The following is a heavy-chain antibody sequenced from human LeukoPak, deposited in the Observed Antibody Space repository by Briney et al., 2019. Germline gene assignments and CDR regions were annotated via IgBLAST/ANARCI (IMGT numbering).Heavy chain of an antibody. Sequence: GGSLRLSCAASGFTFSDYYMSWIRQAPGKGLEWVSYITSTGSAIYYADSVKGRFTISRDNAKNSLFLQMSSLRAEDTAVYYCARGAYYYDNSGYPFDYWGQGTLVTVSS. CDR3: ARGAYYYDNSGYPFDY. V-gene: IGHV3-11*01. CDR2: ITSTGSAI. D-gene: IGHD3-22*01. J-gene: IGHJ4*02. CDR1: GFTFSDYY.